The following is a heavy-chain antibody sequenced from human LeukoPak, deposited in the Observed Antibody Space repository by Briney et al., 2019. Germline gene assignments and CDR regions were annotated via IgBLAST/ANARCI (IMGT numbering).Heavy chain of an antibody. Sequence: ASVKVSCKASGYTFTSYYMHWMRQAPGQGLEWMGIINPSGGSTSYAQKFQGRVTVTRDTSTSTVYMELSSLRSEDTAVYYCARGGYYDFWSAVLTDFDYWGQGTLVTVSS. V-gene: IGHV1-46*01. J-gene: IGHJ4*02. CDR3: ARGGYYDFWSAVLTDFDY. CDR2: INPSGGST. CDR1: GYTFTSYY. D-gene: IGHD3-3*01.